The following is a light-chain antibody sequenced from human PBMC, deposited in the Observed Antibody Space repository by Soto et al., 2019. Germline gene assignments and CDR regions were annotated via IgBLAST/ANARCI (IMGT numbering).Light chain of an antibody. Sequence: EIVLTQSPGTLSLSPEERATLSCRASQSVSSSYLAWYQQKPGQAPRLLIYGASSRATGIPARFSGGGSGTDFTLTIDNLEPEDFAVYYCQQRSNWPTFGQGTRLEIK. CDR2: GAS. J-gene: IGKJ5*01. CDR1: QSVSSSY. V-gene: IGKV3D-20*02. CDR3: QQRSNWPT.